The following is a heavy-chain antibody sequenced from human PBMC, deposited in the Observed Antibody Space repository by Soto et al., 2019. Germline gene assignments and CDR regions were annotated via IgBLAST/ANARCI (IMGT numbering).Heavy chain of an antibody. CDR1: GGSISSYY. J-gene: IGHJ4*02. CDR3: ARHASYYDFWSGYYTGNFDY. V-gene: IGHV4-59*08. Sequence: SETLSLTCTVSGGSISSYYWSWIRQPPGKGLEWIGYIYYSGSTNYNPSLKSRVTISVDTSKNQFSLKLSSVTAADTAVYYCARHASYYDFWSGYYTGNFDYWGQGTLVTVSS. CDR2: IYYSGST. D-gene: IGHD3-3*01.